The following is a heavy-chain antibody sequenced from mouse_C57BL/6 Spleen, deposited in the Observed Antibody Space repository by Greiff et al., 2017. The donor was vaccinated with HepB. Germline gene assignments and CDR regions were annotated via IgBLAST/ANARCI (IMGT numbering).Heavy chain of an antibody. Sequence: QVQLQQSGAELVKPGASVKLSCKASGYTFTEYTIHWVKQRSGQGLEWIGWFYPGSGSIKYNEKFKDKATLTADKSSSTVYMELSRLTSEDSAVYFCARYEEGYGSSYDWYFDVWGTGTTVTVSS. CDR3: ARYEEGYGSSYDWYFDV. D-gene: IGHD1-1*01. CDR2: FYPGSGSI. J-gene: IGHJ1*03. V-gene: IGHV1-62-2*01. CDR1: GYTFTEYT.